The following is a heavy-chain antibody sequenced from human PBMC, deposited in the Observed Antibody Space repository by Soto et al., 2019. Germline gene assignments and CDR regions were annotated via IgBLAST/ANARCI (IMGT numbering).Heavy chain of an antibody. V-gene: IGHV3-21*01. J-gene: IGHJ4*02. CDR3: ARDDMGDTAMVTGGFDY. Sequence: GGSLRLSCAASGFTFSSYSMNWVRQAPGKGLEWVSSISSSSSYIYYADSVKGRFTISRDNAKNSLYLQMNSLRAEDTAVYYCARDDMGDTAMVTGGFDYWGQGTLVTVSS. D-gene: IGHD5-18*01. CDR1: GFTFSSYS. CDR2: ISSSSSYI.